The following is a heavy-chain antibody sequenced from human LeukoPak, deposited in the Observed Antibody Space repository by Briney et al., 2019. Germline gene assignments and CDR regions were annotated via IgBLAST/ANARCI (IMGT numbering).Heavy chain of an antibody. V-gene: IGHV4-34*01. J-gene: IGHJ3*02. CDR2: INHSGST. CDR1: GGSFSGYY. Sequence: PSETLSLTCAVYGGSFSGYYWSWIRQPPGKGLEWIGEINHSGSTNYNPSLKSRVTISVDTSKNQFSLKLSSVTAADTAVYYCARLTHCSSTSCYPTKRHRNAFDIWGQGTMVTVSS. D-gene: IGHD2-2*01. CDR3: ARLTHCSSTSCYPTKRHRNAFDI.